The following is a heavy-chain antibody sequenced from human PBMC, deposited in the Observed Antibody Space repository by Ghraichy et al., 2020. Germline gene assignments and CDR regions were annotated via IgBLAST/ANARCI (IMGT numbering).Heavy chain of an antibody. CDR3: ARHQYQLLDYFDY. J-gene: IGHJ4*02. Sequence: SETLSLTCTVSGGSISSYYWSWIRQPPGKGLEWIGYIYYSGSTNYNPSLKSRVTISVDTSKNQFSLKLSSVTAADTAVYYCARHQYQLLDYFDYWGQGTLVTVSS. V-gene: IGHV4-59*08. CDR2: IYYSGST. D-gene: IGHD2-2*01. CDR1: GGSISSYY.